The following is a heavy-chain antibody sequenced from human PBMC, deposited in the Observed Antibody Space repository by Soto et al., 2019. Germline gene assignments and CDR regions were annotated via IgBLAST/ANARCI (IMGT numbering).Heavy chain of an antibody. V-gene: IGHV4-30-2*01. CDR3: AREMKIFGVAPGGGVDV. J-gene: IGHJ6*02. CDR2: IYQTGRT. D-gene: IGHD3-3*01. Sequence: QLQLQESGSGLVQPSQTLSLTCTASGGSISTSDYSWTWIRQPPGGGLEWIGSIYQTGRTYVIPSLKSRVTMSLDKSKNQFSLNLTSVTAAATALYYCAREMKIFGVAPGGGVDVWGQGTTVTVSS. CDR1: GGSISTSDYS.